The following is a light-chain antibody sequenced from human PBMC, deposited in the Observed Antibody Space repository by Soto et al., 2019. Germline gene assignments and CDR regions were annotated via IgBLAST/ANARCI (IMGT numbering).Light chain of an antibody. CDR1: QSVSSY. Sequence: EIVLTQSPATLSLSPGERATLSCRASQSVSSYLAWYQQKPGQAPRLLIYDASNRATGIPARFSGSGSGTDFTLTISSLEPEDFAVYYCQQSSNSNTLGQGTRLEIK. CDR3: QQSSNSNT. V-gene: IGKV3-11*01. CDR2: DAS. J-gene: IGKJ5*01.